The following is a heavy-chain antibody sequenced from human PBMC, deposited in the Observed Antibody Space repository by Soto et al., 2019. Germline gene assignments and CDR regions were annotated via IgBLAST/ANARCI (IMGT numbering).Heavy chain of an antibody. CDR3: ARQTWDYDFSDFDF. J-gene: IGHJ4*02. CDR2: ISSGSSTV. D-gene: IGHD3-16*01. V-gene: IGHV3-48*02. Sequence: EVQLVESGGGLIQPGGSLRLSCAASGFTFRSYSMNWVRQAPGKGLEWISYISSGSSTVHYADSVKGRFTISRDNAKNSLYPQIDSLTDDDTAVYYCARQTWDYDFSDFDFWGPGTLVTVSS. CDR1: GFTFRSYS.